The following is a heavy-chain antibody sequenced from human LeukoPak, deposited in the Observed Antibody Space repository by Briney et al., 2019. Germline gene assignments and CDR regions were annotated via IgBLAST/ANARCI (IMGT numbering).Heavy chain of an antibody. D-gene: IGHD6-13*01. CDR3: ARVAPSSWSDY. J-gene: IGHJ4*02. CDR1: GFTFSSYA. CDR2: ISATGGGA. Sequence: GGSLRLSCTASGFTFSSYAMSWARQAPGMGLDWVSSISATGGGAHHADSVKGRFTISRDNSKDTLYLQMNNLRTEDTAVYYCARVAPSSWSDYWGQGTLVTVSS. V-gene: IGHV3-23*01.